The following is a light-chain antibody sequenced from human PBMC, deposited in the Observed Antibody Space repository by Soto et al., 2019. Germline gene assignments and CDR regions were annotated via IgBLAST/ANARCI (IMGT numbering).Light chain of an antibody. CDR2: ATS. CDR3: QQSYSTPLT. Sequence: DIQMTQSPSSLSASVGGRVTTTCRASQSISSYLNWYQQKPGKAPKLLIYATSSLQSGVPSRFSGSGSGTDFTLTISSLQPEDFATYYCQQSYSTPLTFGGGTKVDIK. CDR1: QSISSY. J-gene: IGKJ4*01. V-gene: IGKV1-39*01.